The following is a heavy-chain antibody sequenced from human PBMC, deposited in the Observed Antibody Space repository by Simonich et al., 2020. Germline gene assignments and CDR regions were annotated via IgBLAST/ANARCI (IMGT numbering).Heavy chain of an antibody. CDR3: ARGGVQYYYYYMDV. Sequence: QVQLVQSGAEVKKPGASVKVSCKASGYTFTGYYMHWVRQAPGQGLEGMGWINPKSGGTNDAQKFQGRGTMTRDTSISTAYMELSRLRSDDTAVYYCARGGVQYYYYYMDVWGKGTTVTVSS. V-gene: IGHV1-2*02. J-gene: IGHJ6*03. CDR1: GYTFTGYY. CDR2: INPKSGGT. D-gene: IGHD3-3*01.